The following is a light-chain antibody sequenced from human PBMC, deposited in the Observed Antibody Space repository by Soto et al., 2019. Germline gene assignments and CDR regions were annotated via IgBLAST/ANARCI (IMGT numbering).Light chain of an antibody. CDR3: QQYNNWLIS. CDR1: QSVSSN. V-gene: IGKV3-15*01. CDR2: GAS. Sequence: EIVMTQSPATLSVSPGERATLSCRASQSVSSNLAWYQQKPGQAPRLLIYGASTRDTGIPARFRGSGSGTEFTLTISSLQCEDFAVYYCQQYNNWLISFGQGTRLEI. J-gene: IGKJ5*01.